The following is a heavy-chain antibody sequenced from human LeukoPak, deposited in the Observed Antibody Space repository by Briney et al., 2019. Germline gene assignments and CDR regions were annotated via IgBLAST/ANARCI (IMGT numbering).Heavy chain of an antibody. V-gene: IGHV3-48*04. CDR3: AKVRGGSSGYYDY. Sequence: GGSLRLSCAASGFTFSSYSMNWVRQAPGKGLVWVSYISSSSSTIYYADSVKGRFTISRDNAKNSLYLQMNSLRAEDTALYYCAKVRGGSSGYYDYWGQGTLVTVSS. CDR1: GFTFSSYS. D-gene: IGHD3-22*01. J-gene: IGHJ4*02. CDR2: ISSSSSTI.